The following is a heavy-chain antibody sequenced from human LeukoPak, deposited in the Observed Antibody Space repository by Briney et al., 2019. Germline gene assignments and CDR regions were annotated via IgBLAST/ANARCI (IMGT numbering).Heavy chain of an antibody. Sequence: GGSLRLSCAASGFTFSSYAMRWVRQAPGKGLEWVSAISGSGGSTYYADSVKGRFTISRDNSKNTLYLQMNSLRAEDTAVYYCARRYDSSGYYPMDVWGQGTTVTVSS. CDR1: GFTFSSYA. D-gene: IGHD3-22*01. CDR3: ARRYDSSGYYPMDV. J-gene: IGHJ6*02. V-gene: IGHV3-23*01. CDR2: ISGSGGST.